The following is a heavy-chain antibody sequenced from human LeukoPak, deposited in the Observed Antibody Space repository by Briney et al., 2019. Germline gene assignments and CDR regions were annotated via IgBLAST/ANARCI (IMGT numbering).Heavy chain of an antibody. CDR3: ARVFRPSLTVFIIRGAFDI. D-gene: IGHD3-3*01. CDR2: IYSGGAT. Sequence: GGSLRLSCAVSGFTVSSNYMTWVRQAPGKGLEWVSVIYSGGATYYADSVKGRFTISRDNSKNSLYLQMNSLRVEDTAVYYCARVFRPSLTVFIIRGAFDIWGQGTMVTVSS. V-gene: IGHV3-53*01. J-gene: IGHJ3*02. CDR1: GFTVSSNY.